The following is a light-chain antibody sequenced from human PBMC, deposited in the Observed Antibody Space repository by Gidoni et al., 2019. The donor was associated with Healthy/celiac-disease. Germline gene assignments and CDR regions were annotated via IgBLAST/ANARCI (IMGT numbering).Light chain of an antibody. J-gene: IGLJ2*01. CDR1: SGHSSSA. CDR2: LNSDGSH. V-gene: IGLV4-69*01. CDR3: QTWGTGGVV. Sequence: QLVLTQSPSASASLGASVKLTCTLSSGHSSSAIAWHQQQPEKGPRYLMKLNSDGSHSKGDGIPDRFSGSSSGAERYLTISSLQSEDEADYYCQTWGTGGVVFGGGTKLTVL.